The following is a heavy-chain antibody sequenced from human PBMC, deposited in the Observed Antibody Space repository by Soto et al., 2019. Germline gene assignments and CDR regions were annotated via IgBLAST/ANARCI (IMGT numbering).Heavy chain of an antibody. CDR1: GFTFSSYG. CDR3: ARGGAGEWGLPSFAFDI. J-gene: IGHJ3*02. CDR2: IWYDGSNK. V-gene: IGHV3-33*08. D-gene: IGHD1-26*01. Sequence: QVQLVESGGGVVQPGRSLRLSCAASGFTFSSYGMHWVRQAPGKGLEWGAVIWYDGSNKYYADSVKGRFTISRDNSKNTLYLQMNSLRAEDTAVYYCARGGAGEWGLPSFAFDIWGQGTMVTVSS.